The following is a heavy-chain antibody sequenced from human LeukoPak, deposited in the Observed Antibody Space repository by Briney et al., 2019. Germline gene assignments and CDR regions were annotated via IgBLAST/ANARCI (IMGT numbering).Heavy chain of an antibody. Sequence: PSETLSLTCTVSGGSISSYYWSWIRQPPGKGLEWIGDIYDSGSTNYNPSLKSRVTISVDTSKNQFSLKLSSVTAADTAVYYRAREWSSGWAEFDYWGQGTLVTVSS. J-gene: IGHJ4*02. CDR2: IYDSGST. V-gene: IGHV4-59*01. D-gene: IGHD6-25*01. CDR3: AREWSSGWAEFDY. CDR1: GGSISSYY.